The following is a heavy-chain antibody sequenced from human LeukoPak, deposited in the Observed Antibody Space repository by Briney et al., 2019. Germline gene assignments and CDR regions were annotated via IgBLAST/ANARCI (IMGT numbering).Heavy chain of an antibody. D-gene: IGHD2-2*01. CDR3: ARDCMVVAAAAPYCMDV. CDR1: GFPFVTYW. J-gene: IGHJ6*03. Sequence: GGSLRLSCAASGFPFVTYWMHWVRQAPGKGLVWVSHLNTDGSSPTYGDSAKGRFTISRDNAKNSLYLQMNSLRAEDTAVYYCARDCMVVAAAAPYCMDVWGKGTTVTVSS. V-gene: IGHV3-74*01. CDR2: LNTDGSSP.